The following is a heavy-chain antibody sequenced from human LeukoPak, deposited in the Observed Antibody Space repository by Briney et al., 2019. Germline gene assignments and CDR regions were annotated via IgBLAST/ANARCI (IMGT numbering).Heavy chain of an antibody. D-gene: IGHD4-23*01. CDR1: GFLFTNYL. Sequence: VSVKVSCKSSGFLFTNYLLHWVRQAPGQGLEWVGRIAPSVDTTNYAQKFRDRVTMTRDTSTSTVYMELRSLRSEDTALYYCVREETGGYFDYWGQGTLVSVSS. CDR2: IAPSVDTT. V-gene: IGHV1-46*01. CDR3: VREETGGYFDY. J-gene: IGHJ4*02.